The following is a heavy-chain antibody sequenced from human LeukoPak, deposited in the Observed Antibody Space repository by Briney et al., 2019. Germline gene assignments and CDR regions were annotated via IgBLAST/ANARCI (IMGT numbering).Heavy chain of an antibody. Sequence: GGSLRLSCVGSGFTFSDAWMSWVRQAPGKGLEWVGRIKSKSDGGTLDYAAPVKGRFTISRDDSRNTLYLQMNSLKTEDTAVYYCTTRRQDGWWGQGTLVTVS. CDR2: IKSKSDGGTL. V-gene: IGHV3-15*01. CDR1: GFTFSDAW. J-gene: IGHJ4*02. D-gene: IGHD2-15*01. CDR3: TTRRQDGW.